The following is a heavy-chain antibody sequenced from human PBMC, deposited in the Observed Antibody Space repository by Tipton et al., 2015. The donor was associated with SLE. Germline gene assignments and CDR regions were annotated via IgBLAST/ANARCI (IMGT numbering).Heavy chain of an antibody. D-gene: IGHD3-22*01. J-gene: IGHJ4*02. CDR1: GYTFTGYY. CDR2: INTYSGDT. Sequence: QVQLVQSGAELKKPGASVKVSCKASGYTFTGYYMHWVRQAPGQGLEWMGRINTYSGDTDFAQKFQGRVTMTRDTSISTAYMELSRLKFDDTAVYFCAKDSSAYYPDYWGQGTLVSVSS. V-gene: IGHV1-2*06. CDR3: AKDSSAYYPDY.